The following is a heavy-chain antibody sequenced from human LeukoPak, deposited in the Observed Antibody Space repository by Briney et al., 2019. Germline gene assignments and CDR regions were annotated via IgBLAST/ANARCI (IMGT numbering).Heavy chain of an antibody. V-gene: IGHV4-34*01. CDR2: INHSGST. Sequence: SETLSLTCAVYGGSFSGYYWSWIRQPPGKGLEWIGEINHSGSTNYNPSLKSRVTISVDTSKNQFSLKLSSVTAADTAVYYCARRTLLLWFWELYDPWGQGTLVTVSS. D-gene: IGHD3-10*01. CDR1: GGSFSGYY. J-gene: IGHJ5*02. CDR3: ARRTLLLWFWELYDP.